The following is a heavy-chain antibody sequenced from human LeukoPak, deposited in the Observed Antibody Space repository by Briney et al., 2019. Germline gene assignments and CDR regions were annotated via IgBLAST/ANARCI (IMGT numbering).Heavy chain of an antibody. CDR2: ISYDGSNK. V-gene: IGHV3-30*18. CDR1: GFTFSSYA. J-gene: IGHJ4*02. CDR3: AKDGGSGYSSSWYYLDY. Sequence: GGSLRLSCEASGFTFSSYAIHWVRQAPGKGLEWVAVISYDGSNKYYGDSVEGRFTISRDNSKNMLYLQMNSLRAEDTAMYYCAKDGGSGYSSSWYYLDYWGQGTLVTVSS. D-gene: IGHD6-13*01.